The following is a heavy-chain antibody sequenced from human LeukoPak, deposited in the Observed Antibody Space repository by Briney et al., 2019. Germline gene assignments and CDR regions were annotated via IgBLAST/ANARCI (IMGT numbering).Heavy chain of an antibody. CDR3: ARAWTAHFDY. Sequence: PGGSLRLSCAASGLTFSSYAMHWVRQAPGKGLEWVAVISYDGSNKYYADSVKGRFTISRDNSKNTLYLQMNSLRAEDTAVYYCARAWTAHFDYWGQGTLVTVSS. CDR2: ISYDGSNK. V-gene: IGHV3-30-3*01. J-gene: IGHJ4*02. D-gene: IGHD1-1*01. CDR1: GLTFSSYA.